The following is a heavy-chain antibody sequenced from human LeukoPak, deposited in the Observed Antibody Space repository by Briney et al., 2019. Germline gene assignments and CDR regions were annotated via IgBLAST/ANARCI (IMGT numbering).Heavy chain of an antibody. Sequence: ASVKVSCKASGYTFTNYAITWVRQAPGQGLEWMGWTSTCNGDTNYAQKLQDRVTMTTDTSTSTAYLDLRSLRSDDTAVYYCARSSNSPRYDTFDYWGQGTLVTVSS. D-gene: IGHD6-6*01. J-gene: IGHJ4*02. CDR3: ARSSNSPRYDTFDY. CDR1: GYTFTNYA. V-gene: IGHV1-18*01. CDR2: TSTCNGDT.